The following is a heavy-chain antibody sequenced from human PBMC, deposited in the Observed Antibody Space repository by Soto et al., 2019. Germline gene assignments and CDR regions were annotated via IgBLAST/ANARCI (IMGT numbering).Heavy chain of an antibody. D-gene: IGHD2-2*01. CDR2: IIPISGTA. Sequence: QVQLVQSGAEVKKPGSSVKVSCKASGGTFSSYAISWVRQAPGQGLEWMGGIIPISGTANYAQKFQGRVTITADESTSTAYMGLSSLRSEHTAVYYCASAQGSSTSFEIYYYYYYGMDVWGQGTTVTVSS. CDR1: GGTFSSYA. J-gene: IGHJ6*02. CDR3: ASAQGSSTSFEIYYYYYYGMDV. V-gene: IGHV1-69*01.